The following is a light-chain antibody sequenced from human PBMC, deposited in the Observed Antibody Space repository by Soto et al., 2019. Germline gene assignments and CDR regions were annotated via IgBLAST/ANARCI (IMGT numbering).Light chain of an antibody. V-gene: IGKV1-5*01. CDR3: QHHNSYSQT. Sequence: DIQLTQSPPTLSASVGDRVIITCRASQSIRYYLAWYQQMPGKAPKLLIYGASSLQSGVPSRFSGSGSGTEFTLTISRLQPDDFATYFCQHHNSYSQTFGQGTKVDIK. J-gene: IGKJ1*01. CDR1: QSIRYY. CDR2: GAS.